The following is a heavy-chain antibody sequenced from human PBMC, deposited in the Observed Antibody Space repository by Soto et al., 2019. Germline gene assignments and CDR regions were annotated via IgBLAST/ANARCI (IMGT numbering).Heavy chain of an antibody. Sequence: QVQLQESGPGLVKPSGTLSLTCAVSGGSISSSNWWSWVRQPPGKGLEWIGEIYHSGSTNYNPSLKSRVTISVAKSKNQFSLKLSSVTAAATAVYYCARAGYCSSTSCYLTPGNWFDPWGQGTLVTVSS. CDR1: GGSISSSNW. J-gene: IGHJ5*02. D-gene: IGHD2-2*01. CDR3: ARAGYCSSTSCYLTPGNWFDP. V-gene: IGHV4-4*02. CDR2: IYHSGST.